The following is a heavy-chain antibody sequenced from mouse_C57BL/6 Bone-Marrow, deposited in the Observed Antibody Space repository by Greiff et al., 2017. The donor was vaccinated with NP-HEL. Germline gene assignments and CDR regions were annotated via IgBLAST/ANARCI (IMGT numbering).Heavy chain of an antibody. Sequence: EVMLVESGGGLVKPGGSLKLSCAASGFTFSSYAMSWVRQTPEKRLECVATISDGGSYTYYPDNVKGRFTISRDNAKNNLYLQMSHLKSEDTAMYYCARANLYFDYWGQGTTLTVSS. CDR3: ARANLYFDY. CDR2: ISDGGSYT. CDR1: GFTFSSYA. V-gene: IGHV5-4*03. J-gene: IGHJ2*01.